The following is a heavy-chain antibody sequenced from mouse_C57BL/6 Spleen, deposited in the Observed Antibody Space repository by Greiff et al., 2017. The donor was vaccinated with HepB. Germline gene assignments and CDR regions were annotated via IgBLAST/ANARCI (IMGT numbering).Heavy chain of an antibody. CDR1: GYTFTSYG. V-gene: IGHV1-81*01. J-gene: IGHJ1*03. D-gene: IGHD2-3*01. Sequence: VQLVESGAELARPGASVKLSCKASGYTFTSYGISWVKQRTGQGLEWIGEIYPRSGNTYYNEKFKGKATLTADKSSSTAYMELRSLTSEDSAVYFCANDGYYEWYFDVWGTGTTVTVSS. CDR3: ANDGYYEWYFDV. CDR2: IYPRSGNT.